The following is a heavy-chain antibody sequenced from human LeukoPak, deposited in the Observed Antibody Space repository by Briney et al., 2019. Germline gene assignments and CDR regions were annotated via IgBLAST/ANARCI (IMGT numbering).Heavy chain of an antibody. CDR1: GGSISSGSYY. Sequence: SETLSLTCTVSGGSISSGSYYWSWIRQPAGKGLEWIGRIYTSGSTNYNPSLKSRVTISVDTSKNQFSLKLSSVTAADTAVYYCAREGVVVPAAIGADYFDYWGQGTLVTVSS. CDR2: IYTSGST. V-gene: IGHV4-61*02. J-gene: IGHJ4*02. CDR3: AREGVVVPAAIGADYFDY. D-gene: IGHD2-2*02.